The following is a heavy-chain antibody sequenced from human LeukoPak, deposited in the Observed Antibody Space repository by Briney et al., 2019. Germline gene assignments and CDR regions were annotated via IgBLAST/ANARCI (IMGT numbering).Heavy chain of an antibody. CDR2: ISYSGST. CDR3: AREVSGNFDY. J-gene: IGHJ4*02. Sequence: SETLSLTCTVSGGSISSGGYYWSWIRQHPGKGLEWIGYISYSGSTYYNPSLKSRVTISVDTSKNQFSLKLSSVTAADTAVYYCAREVSGNFDYWGQGTLVTASS. CDR1: GGSISSGGYY. V-gene: IGHV4-31*03.